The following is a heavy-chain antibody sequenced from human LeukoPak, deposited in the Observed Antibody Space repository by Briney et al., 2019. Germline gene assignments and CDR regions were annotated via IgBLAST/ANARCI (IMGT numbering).Heavy chain of an antibody. J-gene: IGHJ4*02. CDR3: ALCSRWLLRGRGFDY. CDR1: GGSISSSSYY. D-gene: IGHD2-15*01. Sequence: PSETLSLTCTVSGGSISSSSYYWGWIRQPPGKGLEWIGSIYYSGSTYYNPSLKSRVTISVDTSKNQFSLKLSSVTAADTAVYYCALCSRWLLRGRGFDYWGQGTLVTVSS. CDR2: IYYSGST. V-gene: IGHV4-39*07.